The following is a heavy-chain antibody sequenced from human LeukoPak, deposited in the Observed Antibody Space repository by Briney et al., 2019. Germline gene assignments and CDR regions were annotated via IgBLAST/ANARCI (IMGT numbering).Heavy chain of an antibody. J-gene: IGHJ3*02. CDR3: ATEGLATTHDAFDI. CDR2: INPNSSGT. CDR1: GYTFTGYY. D-gene: IGHD5-24*01. V-gene: IGHV1-2*02. Sequence: GASVKVSCKASGYTFTGYYMHWVRQAPGQGLEWMGWINPNSSGTNYAQKFQGRVTMTRDTSISTAYVELSRLRSDDTAVYYCATEGLATTHDAFDIWGQGTMVTVSS.